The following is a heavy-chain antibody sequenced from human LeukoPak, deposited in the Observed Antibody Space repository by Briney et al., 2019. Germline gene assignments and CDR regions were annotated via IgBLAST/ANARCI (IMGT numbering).Heavy chain of an antibody. CDR3: ARGSVYYYDSSVHWGY. J-gene: IGHJ4*02. V-gene: IGHV3-48*03. Sequence: PGGSLRLSCAASRFTFSSYEMNWVRHAPGKGLEWVSYISSSGNTIYYADSVKGRFTISIDNAKNTRYVQMNSLRAEDTAVYYCARGSVYYYDSSVHWGYWGQGTLVTVSS. CDR1: RFTFSSYE. D-gene: IGHD3-22*01. CDR2: ISSSGNTI.